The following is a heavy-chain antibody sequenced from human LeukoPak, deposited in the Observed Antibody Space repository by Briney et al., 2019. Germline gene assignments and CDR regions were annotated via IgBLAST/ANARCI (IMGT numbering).Heavy chain of an antibody. Sequence: GGSLRLSCAASGFTFSSYAMSWVRQAPGKGLEWVSAISGSGGNTYYAGSVKGRFTISRDNSRNTLYLQMNSLRVEDTAVYYCAKDLGMGGGSCFHHWGQGILVTVSS. D-gene: IGHD2-15*01. CDR1: GFTFSSYA. J-gene: IGHJ5*02. CDR2: ISGSGGNT. CDR3: AKDLGMGGGSCFHH. V-gene: IGHV3-23*01.